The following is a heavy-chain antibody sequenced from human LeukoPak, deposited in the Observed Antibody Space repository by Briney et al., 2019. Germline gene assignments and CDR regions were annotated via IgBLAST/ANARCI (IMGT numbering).Heavy chain of an antibody. CDR1: GYTFTTFG. D-gene: IGHD3-10*01. V-gene: IGHV1-18*01. CDR3: ARTFYYDSGSYYLGWFDP. Sequence: ASVKVSCKASGYTFTTFGISWVRQAPGQGLEWMGWISTSNGDTKYAQKLQGRITMTTDTPTSTAYMELRSLRSDDTAVYYCARTFYYDSGSYYLGWFDPLGQGTLVNVSS. J-gene: IGHJ5*01. CDR2: ISTSNGDT.